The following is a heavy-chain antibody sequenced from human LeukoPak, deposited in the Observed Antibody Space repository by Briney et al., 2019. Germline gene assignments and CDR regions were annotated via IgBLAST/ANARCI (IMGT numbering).Heavy chain of an antibody. Sequence: SETLSLTCTVSGGSISSYYWSWIRQPAGKGLEWMGRIDASGNTNYKPSLKSRVTMSVDTSKNQFSLQLSSVPAADTAVYYCARGGNCSGGSCYSDRGWFDPWGQGTLVTVSS. CDR3: ARGGNCSGGSCYSDRGWFDP. D-gene: IGHD2-15*01. CDR1: GGSISSYY. V-gene: IGHV4-4*07. J-gene: IGHJ5*02. CDR2: IDASGNT.